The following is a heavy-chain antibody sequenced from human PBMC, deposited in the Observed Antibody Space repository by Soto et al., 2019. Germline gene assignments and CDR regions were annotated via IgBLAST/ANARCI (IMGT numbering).Heavy chain of an antibody. CDR3: ARGPKRSGSYYNGKPFDI. Sequence: QVQLQQWGAGLLKPSETLSLTCAVYGGSFSGYYWSWIRQPPGKGLEWIGEINHSGSTNYNPSLKSRVTISVDTSKNQFSLKLSSVTAADTAVHYCARGPKRSGSYYNGKPFDIWGQGTMVTVSS. D-gene: IGHD3-10*01. CDR2: INHSGST. CDR1: GGSFSGYY. V-gene: IGHV4-34*01. J-gene: IGHJ3*02.